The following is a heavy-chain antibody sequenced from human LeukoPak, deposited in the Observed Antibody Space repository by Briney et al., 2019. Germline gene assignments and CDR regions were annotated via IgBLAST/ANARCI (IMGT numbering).Heavy chain of an antibody. J-gene: IGHJ6*02. V-gene: IGHV6-1*01. CDR1: GDSVSSNSAA. CDR2: TYYRSKWYN. CDR3: ARGRGYCSSTSCQNYYYYGMDV. Sequence: SQTLSLTCAISGDSVSSNSAAWNWIRQSPSRGLEWLGRTYYRSKWYNDYAVSVKSRITINPDTSKNQFSLKLSSVTAADTAVYYCARGRGYCSSTSCQNYYYYGMDVWGQGTTVTVSS. D-gene: IGHD2-2*01.